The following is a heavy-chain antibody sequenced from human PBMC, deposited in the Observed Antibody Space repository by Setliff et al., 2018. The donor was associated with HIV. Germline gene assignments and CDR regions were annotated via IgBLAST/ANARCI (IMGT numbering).Heavy chain of an antibody. J-gene: IGHJ1*01. D-gene: IGHD2-15*01. Sequence: TSETLSLTCSVSGDSISSGSSYWGWIRQPPGKGLEWIGIIYYSGSTYYKPSLKSRVTISVDTSKNQFSLKLTSVTAADTAMYFCARDSPADGGNPGRFQRWGQGTLVTVSS. CDR2: IYYSGST. CDR1: GDSISSGSSY. CDR3: ARDSPADGGNPGRFQR. V-gene: IGHV4-39*02.